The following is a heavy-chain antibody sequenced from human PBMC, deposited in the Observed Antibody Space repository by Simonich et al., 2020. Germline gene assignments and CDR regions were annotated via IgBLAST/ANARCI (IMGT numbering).Heavy chain of an antibody. CDR1: GFTFSRYW. CDR3: ARDYSNYDAFDI. D-gene: IGHD4-4*01. Sequence: EVQLVESGGGLVQPGGSLRLSCAASGFTFSRYWMHWVRQAPGKGVVWVSRINSAGSSTSYADSVKGRFTISRDNAKNTLYLQMNSLRAEDTAVYYCARDYSNYDAFDIWGQGTMVTVSS. CDR2: INSAGSST. V-gene: IGHV3-74*01. J-gene: IGHJ3*02.